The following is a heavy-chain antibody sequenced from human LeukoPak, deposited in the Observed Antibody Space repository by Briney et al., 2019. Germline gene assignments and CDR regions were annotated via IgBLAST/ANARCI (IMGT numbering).Heavy chain of an antibody. D-gene: IGHD1-7*01. CDR1: GYTFTGYY. J-gene: IGHJ4*02. V-gene: IGHV1-2*06. CDR2: INPNSGGT. CDR3: ARYAITGTTQFDY. Sequence: ASVKVSCKASGYTFTGYYMHWVRQAPGQGLEWMGRINPNSGGTNYAQKFQGRVTMTRDTSINTAYMDLSRLRSDDTAVYYCARYAITGTTQFDYWGQGTLVTVSS.